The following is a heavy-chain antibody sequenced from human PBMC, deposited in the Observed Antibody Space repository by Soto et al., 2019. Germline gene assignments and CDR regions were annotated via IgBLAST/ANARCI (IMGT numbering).Heavy chain of an antibody. CDR1: GFTFSSYG. Sequence: QVQLVESGGGVVQPGRSLRLSCAASGFTFSSYGMHWVRQAPGKGLEWVAVISYDGSKKYYADSVKGRFTISRDNSKNTLDLQMNSLRAEDTAIYYCAKGRGYSGSTPDFWGQGTLVTVSS. J-gene: IGHJ4*02. CDR2: ISYDGSKK. CDR3: AKGRGYSGSTPDF. V-gene: IGHV3-30*18. D-gene: IGHD5-12*01.